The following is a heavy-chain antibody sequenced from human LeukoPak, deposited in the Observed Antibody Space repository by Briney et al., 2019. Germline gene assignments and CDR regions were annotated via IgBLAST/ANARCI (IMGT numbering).Heavy chain of an antibody. J-gene: IGHJ4*02. CDR2: MNPNSGDT. CDR3: ARDTATVQHQD. CDR1: EYTFTNYD. D-gene: IGHD4-11*01. Sequence: ASVKVSCKASEYTFTNYDINWVRQATGQGLEWMGWMNPNSGDTGYAQKFQGRVTMTRDTSITTAYMELSSLRSEDTAMYYCARDTATVQHQDWGQGTLVTVST. V-gene: IGHV1-8*01.